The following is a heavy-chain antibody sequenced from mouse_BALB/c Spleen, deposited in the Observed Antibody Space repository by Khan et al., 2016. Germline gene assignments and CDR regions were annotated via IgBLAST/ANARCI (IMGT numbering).Heavy chain of an antibody. J-gene: IGHJ2*01. CDR3: ANWQEDYVVY. CDR1: GYTFTDYS. V-gene: IGHV9-2-1*01. Sequence: QIQLVQSGPELKKPGETVKISCKASGYTFTDYSMHWVKQAPGKGLKWMGWINTETGEPTYADDFKGRFAFSLETSASTAYLQINNLKNEDTATXFCANWQEDYVVYWGQGTTLTVSS. CDR2: INTETGEP. D-gene: IGHD6-1*01.